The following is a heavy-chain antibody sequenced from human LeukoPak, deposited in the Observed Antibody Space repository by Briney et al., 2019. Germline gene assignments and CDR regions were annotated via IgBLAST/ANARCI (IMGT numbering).Heavy chain of an antibody. CDR3: ASGGRYCSSTSCFDY. CDR1: GFTFSDYY. J-gene: IGHJ4*02. CDR2: ISSSSSYT. V-gene: IGHV3-11*06. Sequence: GGSLRLSCAASGFTFSDYYMSWIRQAPGKGLEWVSYISSSSSYTNYADSVKGRFTISRDNAKNSLYLQMNSQRAEDTAVYYCASGGRYCSSTSCFDYWGQGTLVTVSS. D-gene: IGHD2-2*01.